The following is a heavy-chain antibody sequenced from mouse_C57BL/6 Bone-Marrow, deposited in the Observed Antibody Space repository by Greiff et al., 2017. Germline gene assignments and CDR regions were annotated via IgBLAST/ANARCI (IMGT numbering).Heavy chain of an antibody. D-gene: IGHD1-1*01. V-gene: IGHV5-9*01. CDR2: ISGGGGNT. CDR1: GFTFSSYT. CDR3: ASGYYYGSSLYFDY. Sequence: EVMLVESGGGLVKPGGSLKLSCAASGFTFSSYTMSWVRQTTEKRLEWVATISGGGGNTYYPDSVKGRFTISRDNAKNTLYLQMSSLRSADTALYYCASGYYYGSSLYFDYWGQGTTLTVSS. J-gene: IGHJ2*01.